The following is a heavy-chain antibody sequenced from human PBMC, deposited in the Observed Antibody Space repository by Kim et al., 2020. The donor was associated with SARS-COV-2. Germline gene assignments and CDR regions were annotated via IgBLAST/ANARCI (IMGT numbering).Heavy chain of an antibody. Sequence: GGSLRLSCAASGFTFSSYWMSWVRQAPGKGLEWVANIKQDGSEKYYVDSVKGRFTISRDNAKNSLYLQMNSLRAEDTAVYYCATSRVLRYFDWTLGAFDIWGQGTMVTVSS. CDR2: IKQDGSEK. CDR1: GFTFSSYW. D-gene: IGHD3-9*01. V-gene: IGHV3-7*03. J-gene: IGHJ3*02. CDR3: ATSRVLRYFDWTLGAFDI.